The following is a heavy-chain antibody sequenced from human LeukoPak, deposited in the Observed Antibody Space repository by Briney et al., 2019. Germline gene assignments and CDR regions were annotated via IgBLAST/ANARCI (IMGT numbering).Heavy chain of an antibody. CDR3: SSLAMIRGVMPFDY. D-gene: IGHD3-10*01. CDR1: GFTFGDAW. CDR2: IKSKTDGGTI. Sequence: GGSLRLSCAASGFTFGDAWMSWVRQAPGKGLEWVGRIKSKTDGGTIDYAAPVKGRFTISRDDSKNTLYLQMNSLKSENTAVYYCSSLAMIRGVMPFDYWGQGTLVTVSS. J-gene: IGHJ4*02. V-gene: IGHV3-15*01.